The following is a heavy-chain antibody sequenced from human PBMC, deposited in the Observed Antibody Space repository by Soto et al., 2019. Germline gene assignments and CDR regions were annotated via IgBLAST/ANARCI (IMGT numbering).Heavy chain of an antibody. V-gene: IGHV3-48*01. Sequence: EVQLVESGGGLVQPGGSLRLSCAASGFTFSSYSMNWVRQAPGKGLEWVSYISSSSSTIYYADSLKGRFTISRDNAKNSLYLQMNSLRAEDTAVYYCARGRAAILGLNLYFDYWGQGTLVTVSS. CDR2: ISSSSSTI. D-gene: IGHD2-2*01. CDR3: ARGRAAILGLNLYFDY. J-gene: IGHJ4*02. CDR1: GFTFSSYS.